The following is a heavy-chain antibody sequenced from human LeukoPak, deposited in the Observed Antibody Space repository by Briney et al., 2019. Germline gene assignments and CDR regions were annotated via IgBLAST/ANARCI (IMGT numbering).Heavy chain of an antibody. CDR1: GFTLSTYW. CDR2: INSDGSAT. J-gene: IGHJ4*02. D-gene: IGHD2-15*01. V-gene: IGHV3-74*01. CDR3: ARGNKWSFDS. Sequence: GGSLRLSCVASGFTLSTYWMHWVRQAPEKGLVWVSRINSDGSATSNADSVMVRFTISRDSAKNTLYLQMNSLRPEDTAVYYCARGNKWSFDSWGQGALVTVSS.